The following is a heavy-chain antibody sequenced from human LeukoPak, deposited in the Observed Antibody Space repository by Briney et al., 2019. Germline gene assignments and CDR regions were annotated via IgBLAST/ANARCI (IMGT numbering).Heavy chain of an antibody. D-gene: IGHD5-12*01. CDR2: IRSKAYGGAT. V-gene: IGHV3-49*04. J-gene: IGHJ4*02. CDR3: TRDTSGYDFVDFDY. CDR1: GFTFGDYA. Sequence: PGRSLRLSCTASGFTFGDYAMSWVRQAPGKGLEWVGFIRSKAYGGATEYAASVKGGFTISRDDSKSIAYLQMNSLKTEDTAVYYCTRDTSGYDFVDFDYWGQGTLVTVSS.